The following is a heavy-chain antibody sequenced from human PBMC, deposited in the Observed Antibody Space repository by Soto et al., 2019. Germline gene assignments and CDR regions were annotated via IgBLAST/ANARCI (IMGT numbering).Heavy chain of an antibody. J-gene: IGHJ4*02. CDR2: ISGSGGST. Sequence: GGSLRLSCAASGFTFSSYAMSWVRQAPGKGLEWVSAISGSGGSTYYADSVKGRFTISRDNSKNTLYLQMNSLRAEDTAVYYCATGRDSSGYYGLYGYYFDYWGQGTLVTVSS. V-gene: IGHV3-23*01. D-gene: IGHD3-22*01. CDR1: GFTFSSYA. CDR3: ATGRDSSGYYGLYGYYFDY.